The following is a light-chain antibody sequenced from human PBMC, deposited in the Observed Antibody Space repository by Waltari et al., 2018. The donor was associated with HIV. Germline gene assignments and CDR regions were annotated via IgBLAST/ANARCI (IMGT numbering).Light chain of an antibody. Sequence: SSELTQDPAVSVALGQTVTITCQGDSLRSYDASWYQQKPGQAPVLVIYKDSERPSGIPERFSGSSSGRTVTLTISGVQAEDEADYYCQSADSSGTYWVFGGGTKLTVL. CDR2: KDS. CDR1: SLRSYD. J-gene: IGLJ3*02. V-gene: IGLV3-19*01. CDR3: QSADSSGTYWV.